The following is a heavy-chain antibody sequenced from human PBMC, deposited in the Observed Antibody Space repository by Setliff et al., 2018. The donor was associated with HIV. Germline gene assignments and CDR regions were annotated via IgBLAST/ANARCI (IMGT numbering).Heavy chain of an antibody. J-gene: IGHJ4*02. CDR2: ISSSSTYI. CDR1: GFTFSSYA. Sequence: PGGSLRLSCAASGFTFSSYAMTWVRQAPGKGLEWVSSISSSSTYIFYADSVKGRFTISRDNAKNSLYLQMSSLRAEDTAVYYCARGYDILTGTYWGQGTLVTVSS. CDR3: ARGYDILTGTY. D-gene: IGHD3-9*01. V-gene: IGHV3-21*01.